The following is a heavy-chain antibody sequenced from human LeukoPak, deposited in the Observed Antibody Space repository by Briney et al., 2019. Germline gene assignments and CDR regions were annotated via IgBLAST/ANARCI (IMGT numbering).Heavy chain of an antibody. CDR1: GFTFSNYA. J-gene: IGHJ4*02. V-gene: IGHV3-23*01. Sequence: PGGSLRLSCAASGFTFSNYAMSWVRQAPGKGLEWVSGINGNGGSTYNADSVKGRFTISRDNSKNTLYLQMNSLRAEDTAVYYCAATYSGSYFYFDYWGQGTLVTVSS. CDR3: AATYSGSYFYFDY. D-gene: IGHD1-26*01. CDR2: INGNGGST.